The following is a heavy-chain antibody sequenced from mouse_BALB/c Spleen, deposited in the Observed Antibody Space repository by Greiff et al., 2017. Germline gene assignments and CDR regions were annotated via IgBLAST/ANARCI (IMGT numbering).Heavy chain of an antibody. V-gene: IGHV2-6-7*01. D-gene: IGHD1-1*01. CDR2: IWGDGST. CDR1: GFSLTGYG. J-gene: IGHJ4*01. CDR3: ARERGSYYYGSPMDY. Sequence: VNVVESGPGLVAPSQSLSITCTVSGFSLTGYGVNWVRQPPGKGLEWLGMIWGDGSTDYNSALKSRLSISKDNSKSQVFLKMNSLQTDDTARYYCARERGSYYYGSPMDYWGQGTSVTVSS.